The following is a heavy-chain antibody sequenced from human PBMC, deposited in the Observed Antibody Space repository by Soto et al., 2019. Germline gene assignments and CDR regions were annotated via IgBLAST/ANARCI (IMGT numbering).Heavy chain of an antibody. CDR2: IYYSGST. V-gene: IGHV4-59*08. D-gene: IGHD6-19*01. CDR1: GGSISSYY. CDR3: ARHVQWLGTFDY. Sequence: QVQLQESGPGLVKPSETLSLTCTVSGGSISSYYWSWIRQPPGKGLEWIGYIYYSGSTNYNPSLQLRVPTSVDRSTNQVSLKLSSVPAADTAVYCCARHVQWLGTFDYWGQGTLVSVSS. J-gene: IGHJ4*02.